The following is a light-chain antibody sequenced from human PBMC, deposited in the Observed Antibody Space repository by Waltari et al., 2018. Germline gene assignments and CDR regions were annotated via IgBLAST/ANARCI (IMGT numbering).Light chain of an antibody. CDR3: QQYQDYPWT. J-gene: IGKJ1*01. V-gene: IGKV1-5*03. Sequence: DIQMTQSPSIMSASVGDRVTITCRASQSMGGWLAWYQQKPGKAPNLLIYVTSILQSGVPSRFSGSGSGTEFTLTISSLQPDDFATYYCQQYQDYPWTFGQGTRVDI. CDR1: QSMGGW. CDR2: VTS.